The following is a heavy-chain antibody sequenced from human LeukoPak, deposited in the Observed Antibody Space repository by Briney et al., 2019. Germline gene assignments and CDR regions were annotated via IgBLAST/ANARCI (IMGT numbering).Heavy chain of an antibody. CDR3: ARVRNPTWGPCSGGSCQASYFDS. CDR1: GDSISRNY. D-gene: IGHD2-15*01. V-gene: IGHV4-59*01. J-gene: IGHJ4*02. Sequence: PSETLSLTCTVSGDSISRNYWSWIRQPPGKGLEWIGDIHYSGITKYDPSLKSRVTMSVDTSKNQFSLKLGSVTAADTAVYYSARVRNPTWGPCSGGSCQASYFDSWGRGTLVAVSS. CDR2: IHYSGIT.